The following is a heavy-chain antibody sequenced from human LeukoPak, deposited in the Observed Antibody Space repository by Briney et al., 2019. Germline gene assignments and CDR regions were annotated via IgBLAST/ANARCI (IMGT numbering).Heavy chain of an antibody. Sequence: PSETLPLTCTVSGGSISSSSYYWGWIRQPPGKGLEWIGSIYYSGSTYYNPSLKSRVTISVDTSKNQFSLKLSSVTAADTAVYYCARDRGFGGYSDYWGQGTLVTVSS. J-gene: IGHJ4*02. CDR1: GGSISSSSYY. D-gene: IGHD3-10*01. CDR3: ARDRGFGGYSDY. V-gene: IGHV4-39*07. CDR2: IYYSGST.